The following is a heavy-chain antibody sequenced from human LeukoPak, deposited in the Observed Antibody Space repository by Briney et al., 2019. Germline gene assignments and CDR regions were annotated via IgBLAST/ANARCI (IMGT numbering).Heavy chain of an antibody. CDR1: GGTFSSYA. Sequence: SVKVSCKASGGTFSSYAIRWVRQAPGQGLEWMGGIIPIFGTANYAQKFQGRVTITTDESTSTAYMELSSLRSEDTAVYYCARSRIKSGSADGYYYMDVWAKGPRSPSP. V-gene: IGHV1-69*05. CDR3: ARSRIKSGSADGYYYMDV. J-gene: IGHJ6*03. D-gene: IGHD3-3*01. CDR2: IIPIFGTA.